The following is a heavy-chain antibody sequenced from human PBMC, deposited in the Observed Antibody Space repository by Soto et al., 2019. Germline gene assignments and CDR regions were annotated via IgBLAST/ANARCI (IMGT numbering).Heavy chain of an antibody. Sequence: GESLKISCGASCCMCLIYHISCVRQMPGKGLEWVGKIDPSDSRTMYRPSSPARITISVDKSINTAYLEWGRLKASDTALYYCARHDSNGDFAFWGQGTQVTVSS. V-gene: IGHV5-10-1*01. CDR1: CCMCLIYH. CDR2: IDPSDSRT. CDR3: ARHDSNGDFAF. J-gene: IGHJ4*02. D-gene: IGHD2-15*01.